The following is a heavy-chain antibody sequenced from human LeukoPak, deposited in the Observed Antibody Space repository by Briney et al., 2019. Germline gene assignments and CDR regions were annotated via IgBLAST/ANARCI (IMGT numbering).Heavy chain of an antibody. Sequence: GGSLRLSCAASGFTFSSYGMHWVRQAPGKGLEWVAVIWYDGNNKYYADSVKGRLTISRDNSKNTLYLQMNSLRVDDTAVYYCAKDAHSGSYFDYWGQGILVTVSS. CDR2: IWYDGNNK. CDR1: GFTFSSYG. V-gene: IGHV3-33*06. J-gene: IGHJ4*01. D-gene: IGHD1-26*01. CDR3: AKDAHSGSYFDY.